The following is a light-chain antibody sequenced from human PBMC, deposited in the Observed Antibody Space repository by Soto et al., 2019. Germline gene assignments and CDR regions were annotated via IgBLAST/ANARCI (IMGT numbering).Light chain of an antibody. CDR1: SSDVGGYKF. CDR2: DVS. J-gene: IGLJ1*01. Sequence: QSVLTQPASVSGSPGQSITISCTGTSSDVGGYKFVSWYQHHPGKAPKLMIYDVSNRPSGVSNRFSGSKSGNTASLTISGLHAEDEADYYCRSYTTSGTYVFGTGTKLTVL. CDR3: RSYTTSGTYV. V-gene: IGLV2-14*03.